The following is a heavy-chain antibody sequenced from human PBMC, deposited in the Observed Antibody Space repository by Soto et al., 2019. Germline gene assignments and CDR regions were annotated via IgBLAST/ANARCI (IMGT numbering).Heavy chain of an antibody. D-gene: IGHD6-19*01. Sequence: GASVKVSCKTSGYTFTDYYVHWVRQAPGQGLEWMGWINPNSGVTNYAQKLQGWVTLTRDASVATAYMELNSLKSDDTAVFFCARGVSGWSPFDLWGQGTLVTAPQ. V-gene: IGHV1-2*04. CDR3: ARGVSGWSPFDL. J-gene: IGHJ4*02. CDR2: INPNSGVT. CDR1: GYTFTDYY.